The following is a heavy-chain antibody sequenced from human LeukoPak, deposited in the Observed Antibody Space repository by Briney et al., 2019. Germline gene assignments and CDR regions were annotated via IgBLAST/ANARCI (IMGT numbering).Heavy chain of an antibody. CDR2: IRYDGSDK. CDR3: ARDRRPSVYGGLDN. CDR1: GFTFSAYG. Sequence: PGGSLRLSCAASGFTFSAYGMHWVRQAPGKGLEWVAFIRYDGSDKYYADSVKGRFTISRDNAKNSLYLQMNSLRAEDTAVYYCARDRRPSVYGGLDNWGQGTLVTVSS. J-gene: IGHJ4*02. V-gene: IGHV3-30*02. D-gene: IGHD4/OR15-4a*01.